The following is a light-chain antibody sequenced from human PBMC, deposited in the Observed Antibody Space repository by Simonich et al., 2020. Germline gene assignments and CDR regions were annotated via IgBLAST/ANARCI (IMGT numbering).Light chain of an antibody. J-gene: IGKJ5*01. CDR2: DAS. CDR1: QGMGSA. V-gene: IGKV1-13*02. Sequence: AIQLTQSPSSLSASVGARVTITCRASQGMGSALSLDKQKPGKAPKLLIYDASSLESGVPSRFSGSGSGTDLTLTISSLQPEDFATYSCQQFNSYPITFGQGTRLEIK. CDR3: QQFNSYPIT.